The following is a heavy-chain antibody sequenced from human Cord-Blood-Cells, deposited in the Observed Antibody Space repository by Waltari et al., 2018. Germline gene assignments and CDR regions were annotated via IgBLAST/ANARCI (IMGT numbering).Heavy chain of an antibody. CDR1: GGSISSYS. V-gene: IGHV4-59*01. Sequence: QVQLQESGPGLVKPSETLSLTCTVSGGSISSYSWSWIRQPHGKGLEWIGYIYYSGSTNYNPSLKSRVTISVDTSKNQFSLKLSSVTAADTAVYYCARDKEYQLLQGDNAFDIWGQGTMVTVSS. J-gene: IGHJ3*02. CDR3: ARDKEYQLLQGDNAFDI. CDR2: IYYSGST. D-gene: IGHD2-2*01.